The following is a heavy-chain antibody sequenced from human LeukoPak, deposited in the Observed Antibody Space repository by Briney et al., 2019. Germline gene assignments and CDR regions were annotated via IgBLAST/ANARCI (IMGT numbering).Heavy chain of an antibody. D-gene: IGHD1-1*01. J-gene: IGHJ5*02. CDR2: INPNTDGT. CDR1: GYTITGHY. CDR3: ARDVVGGGTAWFDP. V-gene: IGHV1-2*02. Sequence: GASVKVSCKASGYTITGHYMHWVRQAPGQGLEWMGWINPNTDGTNYAQKFQGRVTMTRDTSISTAYMELSGLTSDDTAVYYCARDVVGGGTAWFDPWGQRTLVTVSS.